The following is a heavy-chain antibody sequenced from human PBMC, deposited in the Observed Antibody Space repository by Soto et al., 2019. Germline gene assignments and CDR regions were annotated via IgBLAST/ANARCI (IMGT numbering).Heavy chain of an antibody. CDR1: GYTFTGYY. Sequence: ASVKVSCKASGYTFTGYYMHWVRQAPGQGLEWMGWINPNSGGTNYAQKFQGWVTMTRDTSISTAYMELSRLRSDDTAVYYCARGINYYDSGDDAFDIWGQGTIVTVSS. J-gene: IGHJ3*02. D-gene: IGHD3-10*01. CDR3: ARGINYYDSGDDAFDI. V-gene: IGHV1-2*04. CDR2: INPNSGGT.